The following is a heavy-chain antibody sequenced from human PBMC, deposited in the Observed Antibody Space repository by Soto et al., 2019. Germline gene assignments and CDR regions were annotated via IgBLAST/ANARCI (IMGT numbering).Heavy chain of an antibody. Sequence: GASVKVSCKASGYTFTSYYMHWVRQAPGQGLEWMGRINPSGGSTSYAQKLQGRVTMTRDTSTSTAYMELRSLRSDDTAVYYCARSELLWFGELLSQPLPWFDPWGQGTLVTVSS. V-gene: IGHV1-46*01. CDR2: INPSGGST. J-gene: IGHJ5*02. D-gene: IGHD3-10*01. CDR3: ARSELLWFGELLSQPLPWFDP. CDR1: GYTFTSYY.